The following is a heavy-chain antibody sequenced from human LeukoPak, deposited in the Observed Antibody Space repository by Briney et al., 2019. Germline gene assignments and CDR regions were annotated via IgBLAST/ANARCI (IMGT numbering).Heavy chain of an antibody. Sequence: SETLSLTCTVSGASIGDYYWSWLRQPAGKGLEWIGRIYASGRTTYNPSLKSRVTMSVDTSKSQLSLKLTSVTAADTAVYYCARYAGGGGHPLQGWGQGTLVTVSS. CDR1: GASIGDYY. J-gene: IGHJ4*02. D-gene: IGHD3-16*01. V-gene: IGHV4-4*07. CDR3: ARYAGGGGHPLQG. CDR2: IYASGRT.